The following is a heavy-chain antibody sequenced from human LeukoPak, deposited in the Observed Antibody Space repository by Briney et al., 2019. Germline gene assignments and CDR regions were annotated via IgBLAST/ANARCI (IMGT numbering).Heavy chain of an antibody. V-gene: IGHV5-51*01. Sequence: GESLKISCTGSGYSFTSYWIGWVRQMPGKGLEWMGIIYPGDSDTRYSPSFQGQVTISADKSISTAYLQWSSLKASDTAMYCCARHLAAAAKGRLDPWGQGTLVTVSS. CDR3: ARHLAAAAKGRLDP. D-gene: IGHD6-25*01. J-gene: IGHJ5*02. CDR2: IYPGDSDT. CDR1: GYSFTSYW.